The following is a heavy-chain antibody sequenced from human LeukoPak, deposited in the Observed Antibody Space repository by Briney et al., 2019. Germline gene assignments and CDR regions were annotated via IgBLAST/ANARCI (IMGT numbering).Heavy chain of an antibody. J-gene: IGHJ4*02. CDR2: ISAYNGNT. V-gene: IGHV1-18*01. CDR3: AKDPRTQYSSGWYPQDY. D-gene: IGHD6-19*01. Sequence: GASVKVSCKASGYTFTSYGISWVRQAPGQGLEWMGWISAYNGNTNYAQKLQGRVTMTTDTSTSTAYMELRSLRSDDTAVYYCAKDPRTQYSSGWYPQDYWGQGTLVTVSS. CDR1: GYTFTSYG.